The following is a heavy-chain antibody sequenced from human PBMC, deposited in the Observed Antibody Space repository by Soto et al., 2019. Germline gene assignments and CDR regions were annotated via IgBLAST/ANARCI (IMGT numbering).Heavy chain of an antibody. Sequence: GESLKISCKTSGYRVTNSWIAWVRQKPGKGLEWMGIIYPGDSDTTYSPSFQGQVTISADESISTAYLQWSSLKPSDTAIYFCARHPTFPYRVDLDYWGQGTLVTVSS. CDR2: IYPGDSDT. CDR1: GYRVTNSW. D-gene: IGHD3-16*01. J-gene: IGHJ4*02. V-gene: IGHV5-51*01. CDR3: ARHPTFPYRVDLDY.